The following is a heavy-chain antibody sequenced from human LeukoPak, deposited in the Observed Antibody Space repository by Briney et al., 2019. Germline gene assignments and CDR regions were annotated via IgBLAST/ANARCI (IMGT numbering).Heavy chain of an antibody. CDR2: IYYSGST. V-gene: IGHV4-59*01. J-gene: IGHJ4*02. CDR1: GGSFSTYY. D-gene: IGHD3-16*02. Sequence: AETLSLTCTVSGGSFSTYYWSWIRQPPGKGLEWIGYIYYSGSTDYNPSLKSRVTMSVGTSKNQFSLKLSSVTAADTAVYYCARAVISFGGVIAKGFDCWGQGTLVTISS. CDR3: ARAVISFGGVIAKGFDC.